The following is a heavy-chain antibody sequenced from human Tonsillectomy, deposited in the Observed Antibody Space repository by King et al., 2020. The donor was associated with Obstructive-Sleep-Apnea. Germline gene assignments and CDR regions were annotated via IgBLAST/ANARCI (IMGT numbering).Heavy chain of an antibody. CDR1: GYTFTSYG. CDR2: ISAYNGNT. D-gene: IGHD3-22*01. Sequence: VQLVESGAEVKKPGASVKVSCKASGYTFTSYGISWGRQAPGQGLEWMGWISAYNGNTNYAQKLQGRVTMTTDTSTSTAYMELRSLRSDDTAVYYCARAKLSDYYDRRYYFDYWGQGTLVTVSS. J-gene: IGHJ4*02. CDR3: ARAKLSDYYDRRYYFDY. V-gene: IGHV1-18*04.